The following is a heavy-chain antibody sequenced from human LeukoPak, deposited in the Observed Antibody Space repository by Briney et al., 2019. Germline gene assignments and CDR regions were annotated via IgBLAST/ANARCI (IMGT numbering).Heavy chain of an antibody. D-gene: IGHD3-10*01. CDR2: ISAYNGNT. CDR1: GYTFTSYG. V-gene: IGHV1-18*01. Sequence: ASVKVSCKASGYTFTSYGISWVRQAPGQGLEWMGWISAYNGNTNYAQKLQDRVTMTTDRYTSTAYMELRSLRSDDTAVYYCARDVKRWFGELLAYYFDYWGQGTLVTVSS. J-gene: IGHJ4*02. CDR3: ARDVKRWFGELLAYYFDY.